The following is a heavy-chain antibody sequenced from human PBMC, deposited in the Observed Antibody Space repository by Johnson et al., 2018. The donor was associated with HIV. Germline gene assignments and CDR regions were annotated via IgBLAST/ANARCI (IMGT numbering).Heavy chain of an antibody. V-gene: IGHV3-30*19. J-gene: IGHJ3*02. Sequence: QVQLVESGGGVVQPGRSLRLSCAASGFTFSSYGMHWVRQAPGKGLEWVAVIWYDGSNKYYADSVKGRFTISRDNSKNTLYLQMNSLRAEDTAVYYCARDTEYSSNWYAFDIWGQGTMVTVSS. CDR1: GFTFSSYG. CDR2: IWYDGSNK. D-gene: IGHD6-13*01. CDR3: ARDTEYSSNWYAFDI.